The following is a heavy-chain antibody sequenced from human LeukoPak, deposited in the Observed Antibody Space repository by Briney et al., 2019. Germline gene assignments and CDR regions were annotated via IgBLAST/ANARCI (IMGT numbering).Heavy chain of an antibody. V-gene: IGHV4-39*01. CDR2: IYYSGST. J-gene: IGHJ6*03. CDR3: ARHLRGLDYYYYMDV. CDR1: GGSISSSSYY. D-gene: IGHD3-9*01. Sequence: PSETLSLTCTVSGGSISSSSYYWGWIRQPPGKGLEWIGSIYYSGSTYYNPSLKSRVTISVDTSKNQFSLKLSSVTAADTAVYYCARHLRGLDYYYYMDVWGKGTTVTVSS.